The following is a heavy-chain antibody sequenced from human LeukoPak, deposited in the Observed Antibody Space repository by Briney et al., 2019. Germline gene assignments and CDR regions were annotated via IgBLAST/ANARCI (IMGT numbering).Heavy chain of an antibody. D-gene: IGHD3-10*01. CDR2: IYPGDSDT. Sequence: PGESLEISFQGSGYFFTNNWIGWVRLMPGKGPEWMGIIYPGDSDTRYSPSFEGQVTISVDKSISTAYLQWSSLKASDTAMYYCARQTRDGSGSRGYSFDFWGQGTLVTVSS. CDR3: ARQTRDGSGSRGYSFDF. V-gene: IGHV5-51*01. J-gene: IGHJ4*02. CDR1: GYFFTNNW.